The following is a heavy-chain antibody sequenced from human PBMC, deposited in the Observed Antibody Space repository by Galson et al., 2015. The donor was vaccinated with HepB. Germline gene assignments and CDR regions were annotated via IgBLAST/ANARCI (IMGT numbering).Heavy chain of an antibody. CDR2: INHSGST. J-gene: IGHJ4*02. V-gene: IGHV4-34*01. D-gene: IGHD6-19*01. CDR3: ARGRYSSY. CDR1: GFTFGDYA. Sequence: LRLSCAASGFTFGDYAMSWFRQAPGKGLEWIGEINHSGSTNYNPSLKSRVTISVDTSKNQFSLKLSSVTAADTAVYYCARGRYSSYWGQGTLVTVSS.